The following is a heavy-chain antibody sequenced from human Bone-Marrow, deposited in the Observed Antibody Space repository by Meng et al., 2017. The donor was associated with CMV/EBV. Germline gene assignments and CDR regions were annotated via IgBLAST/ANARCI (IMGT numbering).Heavy chain of an antibody. D-gene: IGHD4-17*01. CDR1: GYTFTSYG. V-gene: IGHV1-46*01. Sequence: ASVKVSCKASGYTFTSYGISWVRQAPGQGLEWMGIINPSGGSTSYAQKFQGRVTITADKSTSTAYMELSSLRSEDTAVYYCARDRPLPPTACDAFDIWGQGTRVTVSS. CDR2: INPSGGST. J-gene: IGHJ3*02. CDR3: ARDRPLPPTACDAFDI.